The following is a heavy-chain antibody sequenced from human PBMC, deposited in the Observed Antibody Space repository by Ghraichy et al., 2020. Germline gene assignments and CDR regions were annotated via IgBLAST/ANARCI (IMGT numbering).Heavy chain of an antibody. CDR2: ISGSGGST. CDR1: GFTFSSYA. Sequence: GESLRLSCAASGFTFSSYAMSWVRQAPGKGLEWVSAISGSGGSTYYADSVKGRFTISRDNSKNTLYLQMNSLRAEDTAVYYCAKVPTALGLFDYWGQGTLVTVSS. D-gene: IGHD3-10*01. J-gene: IGHJ4*02. V-gene: IGHV3-23*01. CDR3: AKVPTALGLFDY.